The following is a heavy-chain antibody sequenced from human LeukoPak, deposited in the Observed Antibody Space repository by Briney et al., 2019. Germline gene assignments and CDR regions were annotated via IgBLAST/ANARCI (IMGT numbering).Heavy chain of an antibody. CDR3: ARIFRYQLVDYYALDV. CDR2: ISSSSAYI. D-gene: IGHD2-2*01. V-gene: IGHV3-21*01. J-gene: IGHJ6*02. CDR1: GFIFSNYE. Sequence: RPGGSLRLSCAASGFIFSNYEMNWVRQAPGEGLEWVAAISSSSAYIYYADSVKGRFTISRDNAKNSVSLQMNSLRAEDTAVYYCARIFRYQLVDYYALDVWGQGTTVTVSS.